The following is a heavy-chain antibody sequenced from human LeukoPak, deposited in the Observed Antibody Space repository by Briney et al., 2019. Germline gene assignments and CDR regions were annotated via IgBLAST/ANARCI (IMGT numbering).Heavy chain of an antibody. V-gene: IGHV3-23*01. CDR1: GFTFSSYA. CDR3: AKDRGHYCRSSSCYPDAFDI. J-gene: IGHJ3*02. Sequence: PGGSLRLSCAASGFTFSSYAMSWVRQARGKGPEWVSAISGSGGSTYYADSVKGRFTISRDNSKNTLYLQMNSLRAEDTAVYYCAKDRGHYCRSSSCYPDAFDIWGQGTMVTVSS. CDR2: ISGSGGST. D-gene: IGHD2-2*01.